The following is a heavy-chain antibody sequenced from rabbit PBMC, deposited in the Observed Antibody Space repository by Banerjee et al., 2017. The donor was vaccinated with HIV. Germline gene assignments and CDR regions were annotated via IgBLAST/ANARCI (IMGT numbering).Heavy chain of an antibody. CDR3: RRSVVGAGYGDGNL. D-gene: IGHD6-1*01. J-gene: IGHJ4*01. V-gene: IGHV1S40*01. Sequence: QSLEESGGDLVKPGASLTLTCKASGFDLSSTYWICWVRQAPGKGLEWIACIYIGSGSTYYANWAKGRFTVSKTSSTTVTLQMTSLTAADTATYFCRRSVVGAGYGDGNLWGPGTLVTVS. CDR1: GFDLSSTYW. CDR2: IYIGSGST.